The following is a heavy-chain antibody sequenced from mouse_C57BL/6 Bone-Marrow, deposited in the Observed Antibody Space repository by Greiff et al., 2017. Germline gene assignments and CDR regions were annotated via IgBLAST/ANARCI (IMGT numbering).Heavy chain of an antibody. CDR1: GYTFTSYW. V-gene: IGHV1-64*01. D-gene: IGHD1-1*01. CDR2: IHPNSGST. CDR3: ARERYYYGSSSYYFDY. Sequence: LQQPGAELVKPGASVKLSCKASGYTFTSYWMHWVKQRPGQGLEWIGMIHPNSGSTNYNEKFKSKATLTVDKSSSTAYMQLSSLTSEDSAVYYCARERYYYGSSSYYFDYWGQGTTLTVSS. J-gene: IGHJ2*01.